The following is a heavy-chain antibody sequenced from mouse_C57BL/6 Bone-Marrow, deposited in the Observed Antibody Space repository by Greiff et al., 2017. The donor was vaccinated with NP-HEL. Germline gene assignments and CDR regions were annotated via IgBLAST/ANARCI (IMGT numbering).Heavy chain of an antibody. CDR2: IDPENGDT. D-gene: IGHD1-1*01. CDR1: GFNIKDDY. CDR3: TPYYYGSEYFDV. J-gene: IGHJ1*03. V-gene: IGHV14-4*01. Sequence: EVKLHESGAELVRPGASVKLSCTASGFNIKDDYMHWVKQRPEQGLEWIGWIDPENGDTEYASKFQGKATITADTSSNTAYLQLSSLTSEDTAVYYCTPYYYGSEYFDVWGTGTTVTVSS.